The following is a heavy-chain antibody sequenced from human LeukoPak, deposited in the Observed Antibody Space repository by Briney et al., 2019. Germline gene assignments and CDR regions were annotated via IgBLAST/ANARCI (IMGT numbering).Heavy chain of an antibody. J-gene: IGHJ4*02. Sequence: GGSLRLSCAASGFTVRNNYMSWVRQAPGKGLEWVSAISGSGGSTYYADSVKGRFTISRDNSKNSLFLQMNSLRAEDTAVYYCARDTYSGTYLDYWGQGTLVTVSS. CDR1: GFTVRNNY. D-gene: IGHD1-26*01. CDR3: ARDTYSGTYLDY. V-gene: IGHV3-23*01. CDR2: ISGSGGST.